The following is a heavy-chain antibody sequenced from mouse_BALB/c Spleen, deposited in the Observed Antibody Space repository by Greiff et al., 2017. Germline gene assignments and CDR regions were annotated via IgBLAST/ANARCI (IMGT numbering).Heavy chain of an antibody. V-gene: IGHV1S135*01. Sequence: VQLKQSGPELMKPGASVKISCKASGYSFTSYYMHWVKQSHGKSLEWIGYIDPFNGGTSYNQKFKGKATLTVDKSSSTAYMHLSSLTSEDSAVYYCARDGNYYAMDYWGQGTSGTVSS. CDR2: IDPFNGGT. J-gene: IGHJ4*01. CDR1: GYSFTSYY. D-gene: IGHD2-1*01. CDR3: ARDGNYYAMDY.